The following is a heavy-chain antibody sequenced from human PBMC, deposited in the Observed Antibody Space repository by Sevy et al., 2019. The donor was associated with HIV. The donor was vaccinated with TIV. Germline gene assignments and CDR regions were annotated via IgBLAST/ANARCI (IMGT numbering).Heavy chain of an antibody. V-gene: IGHV1-18*01. Sequence: ASVKVSCAASGCTFTTYGISWVRQAPGQGLEWMGWISGYTGNTNFARSFQGRVTMTTDTSTSTAYMELRSLTSDDTAVYYCARDKPQGVVIIPGSMWGGVDYWGQGTLVTVSS. CDR1: GCTFTTYG. D-gene: IGHD3-16*01. CDR2: ISGYTGNT. J-gene: IGHJ4*02. CDR3: ARDKPQGVVIIPGSMWGGVDY.